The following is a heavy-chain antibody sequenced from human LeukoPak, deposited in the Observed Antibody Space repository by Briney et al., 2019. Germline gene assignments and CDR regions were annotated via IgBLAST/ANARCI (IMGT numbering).Heavy chain of an antibody. Sequence: PGGSLRLSCTASGFTFSGSAMHWVRQASGKGLEWVGRIRSKANGYATVYAASVKGRFTISRDDSKNTAYLQMNSLKTEDTAVYYCTSGLSVRRSNNTPVDYWGQGTLVTVSS. J-gene: IGHJ4*02. CDR3: TSGLSVRRSNNTPVDY. CDR2: IRSKANGYAT. V-gene: IGHV3-73*01. CDR1: GFTFSGSA. D-gene: IGHD1-1*01.